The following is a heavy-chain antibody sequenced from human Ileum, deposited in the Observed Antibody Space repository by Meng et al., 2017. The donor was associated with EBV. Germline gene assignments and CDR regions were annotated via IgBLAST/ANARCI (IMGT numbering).Heavy chain of an antibody. CDR3: ARPIAAAGWFDP. J-gene: IGHJ5*02. CDR2: IYYSGRT. Sequence: QLQAQRRGPGRVEPPATLSLTCTVSGGPTNSSSYYWGWIRQPPGRGVEWIGSIYYSGRTYYNPSLKSRVTISVDTSKNQFSLKLSSVTAADTAVYYCARPIAAAGWFDPWGQGTLVTVSS. V-gene: IGHV4-39*01. CDR1: GGPTNSSSYY. D-gene: IGHD6-13*01.